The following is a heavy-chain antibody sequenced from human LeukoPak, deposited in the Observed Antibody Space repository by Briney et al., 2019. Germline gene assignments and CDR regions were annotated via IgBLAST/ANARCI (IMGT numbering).Heavy chain of an antibody. J-gene: IGHJ6*02. CDR3: ARDRAVPHYYYGMDV. CDR2: INHSGST. Sequence: SETLSLTCAVYGGSFSGYYWSWIRQPPGKGLEWIGKINHSGSTNYNPSLKSRVTISVDTSKNQFSLKLSSVTAADTAVYYCARDRAVPHYYYGMDVWGQGTTVTVSS. D-gene: IGHD6-19*01. V-gene: IGHV4-34*01. CDR1: GGSFSGYY.